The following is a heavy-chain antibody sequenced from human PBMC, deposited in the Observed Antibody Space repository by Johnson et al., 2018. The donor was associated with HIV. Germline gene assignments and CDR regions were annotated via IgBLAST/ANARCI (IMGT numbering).Heavy chain of an antibody. CDR2: INWNGGSI. CDR1: GFTFDDYD. J-gene: IGHJ3*01. CDR3: ARVRGGFDF. Sequence: MLLVESGGGVVRPGGSLRLSCAASGFTFDDYDMSWVRQAPGKGLEWVSGINWNGGSIGYADVVKGRFIISRDNAKNSLYLQMNSLRAEDTAAYYCARVRGGFDFRGQGTMVTVSS. V-gene: IGHV3-20*04. D-gene: IGHD2-15*01.